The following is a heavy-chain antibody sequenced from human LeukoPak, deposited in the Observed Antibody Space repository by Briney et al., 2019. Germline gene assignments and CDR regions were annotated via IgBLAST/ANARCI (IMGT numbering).Heavy chain of an antibody. Sequence: PGGSLRLSCAGSEFTFSSYWMSWVRQAPGKGLEWVANIKQDGSEKHYVDSVKGRFTISRDNFKNTVHLQVNSLRPEDTAVYFCAKDDAWIRFASWGQGILVTVSS. D-gene: IGHD5-12*01. CDR1: EFTFSSYW. CDR3: AKDDAWIRFAS. V-gene: IGHV3-7*03. CDR2: IKQDGSEK. J-gene: IGHJ5*01.